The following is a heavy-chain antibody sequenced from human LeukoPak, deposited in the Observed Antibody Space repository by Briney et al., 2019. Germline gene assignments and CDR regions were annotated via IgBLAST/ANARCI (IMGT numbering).Heavy chain of an antibody. V-gene: IGHV5-51*01. Sequence: GESLKISCKGSGYSFSIYWFGWVRQIPGKGLEWLGIIYPGDSDTRYSPSFQGQVSISADKSISTAYLQWSSLKASDTAIYYCARREGYYNSEANNWLDTWGQGTLVTVSS. J-gene: IGHJ5*02. D-gene: IGHD3-10*01. CDR1: GYSFSIYW. CDR3: ARREGYYNSEANNWLDT. CDR2: IYPGDSDT.